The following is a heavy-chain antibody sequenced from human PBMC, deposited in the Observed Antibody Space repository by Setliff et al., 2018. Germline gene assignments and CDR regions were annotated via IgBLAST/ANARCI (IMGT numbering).Heavy chain of an antibody. CDR2: ISAYNGDT. D-gene: IGHD2-15*01. CDR1: SYTFSSYG. J-gene: IGHJ3*02. CDR3: ARDRRNIVVAVVNAAFDI. V-gene: IGHV1-18*01. Sequence: ASVKVSCKASSYTFSSYGISWVRQAPGQGLEWMGWISAYNGDTNYAQNLQGRVTMTTDTSTSTAYMELRCLRSDDTAVYYCARDRRNIVVAVVNAAFDIWGQGTMVTVSS.